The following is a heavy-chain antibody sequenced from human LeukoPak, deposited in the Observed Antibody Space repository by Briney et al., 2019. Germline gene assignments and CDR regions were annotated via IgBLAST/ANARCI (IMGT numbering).Heavy chain of an antibody. CDR2: ISSNGGST. D-gene: IGHD2-2*01. Sequence: GGSRRLSCSASGFTFSSYAMRCVRQAPGKGLEYVSAISSNGGSTYYADSVNGRITISRDTSNTTLYLQMSSLRDEDTAVYYGVKGREPKPAALDYWGQGTLVTVSS. J-gene: IGHJ4*02. CDR3: VKGREPKPAALDY. V-gene: IGHV3-64D*06. CDR1: GFTFSSYA.